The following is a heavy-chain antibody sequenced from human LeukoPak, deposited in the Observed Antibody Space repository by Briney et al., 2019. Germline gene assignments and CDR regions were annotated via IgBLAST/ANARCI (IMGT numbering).Heavy chain of an antibody. V-gene: IGHV4-59*01. CDR1: GGSIGSYY. CDR2: IYNSGST. Sequence: PSETLPLTCTVSGGSIGSYYWTWIRQPPGQGLEWIGYIYNSGSTNYNPSLKSRVTISVDTSKNQFSLKLSSVTAADTAVYYCARSRDGYNLDYWGQGTLVTVSS. D-gene: IGHD5-24*01. CDR3: ARSRDGYNLDY. J-gene: IGHJ4*02.